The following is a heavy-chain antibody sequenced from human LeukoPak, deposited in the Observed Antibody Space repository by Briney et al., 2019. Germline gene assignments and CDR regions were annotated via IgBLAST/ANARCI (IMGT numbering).Heavy chain of an antibody. Sequence: GGSLRLSCAASGFTFSSYTVNWVRQAPGKGLEGVSYITSGGAISYADSVKGRFTISRDNAKNSLYLQMDSLRAEDTALYYCARDVGGYCSGGGCHPAWFDPWGQGTRVTVSS. D-gene: IGHD2-8*02. CDR2: ITSGGAI. CDR3: ARDVGGYCSGGGCHPAWFDP. V-gene: IGHV3-48*04. CDR1: GFTFSSYT. J-gene: IGHJ5*02.